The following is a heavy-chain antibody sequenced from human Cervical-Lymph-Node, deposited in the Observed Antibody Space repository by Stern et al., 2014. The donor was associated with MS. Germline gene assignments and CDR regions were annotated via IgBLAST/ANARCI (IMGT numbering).Heavy chain of an antibody. D-gene: IGHD1-26*01. Sequence: VQLVESGGGVVQPGRSRGLSCAASGFVFRRYALHWVRPAPGKGLEWVALISYDGRDKYYTDSVKGRFTVSRDNSNNTVDLEMNSLRLEDTAVYYCAKGGSGSYLDWGQGSLVTVSS. CDR3: AKGGSGSYLD. V-gene: IGHV3-30*04. CDR1: GFVFRRYA. CDR2: ISYDGRDK. J-gene: IGHJ4*02.